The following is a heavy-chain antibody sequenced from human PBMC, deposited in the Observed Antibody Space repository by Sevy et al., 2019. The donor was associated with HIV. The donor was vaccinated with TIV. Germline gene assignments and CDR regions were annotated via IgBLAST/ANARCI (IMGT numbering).Heavy chain of an antibody. V-gene: IGHV1-69*13. CDR1: GGTFSSYA. J-gene: IGHJ4*02. Sequence: ASVKVSCKASGGTFSSYALSWVRQAPGQGLEWLGGIIPIFRTTNLAQKFQGRVTITADDSRSTVYMELSTLRSADTAVYYCARTPVVSILAATYLYFGNWGQGTLVAVSS. CDR2: IIPIFRTT. CDR3: ARTPVVSILAATYLYFGN. D-gene: IGHD2-15*01.